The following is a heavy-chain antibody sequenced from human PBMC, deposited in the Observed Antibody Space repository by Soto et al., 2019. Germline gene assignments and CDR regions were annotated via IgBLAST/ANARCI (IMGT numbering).Heavy chain of an antibody. CDR1: GYTFTSYA. V-gene: IGHV1-3*01. Sequence: GASVKVSCKAFGYTFTSYAMHWVRQAPGQRLEWMGWINAGNGNTKYSQKFQGRVTITRDTSASTAYMELSSLRSEDTAVYYCARAMGVVVVAATFYYYGMDVWGQGTTVTVSS. J-gene: IGHJ6*02. D-gene: IGHD2-15*01. CDR3: ARAMGVVVVAATFYYYGMDV. CDR2: INAGNGNT.